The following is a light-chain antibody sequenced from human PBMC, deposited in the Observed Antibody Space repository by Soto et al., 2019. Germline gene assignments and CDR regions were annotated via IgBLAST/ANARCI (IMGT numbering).Light chain of an antibody. V-gene: IGLV3-21*02. J-gene: IGLJ2*01. CDR2: DDT. CDR1: TIRGKS. Sequence: SYALTQPSSVSVAPGQTATITCGGATIRGKSVHWYQQKPGQAPILAVYDDTDRPSGIPERVSGSNSGTTATLTISRVEAGDEADYYCQVWDTVTSHVVFGGGTQLTVL. CDR3: QVWDTVTSHVV.